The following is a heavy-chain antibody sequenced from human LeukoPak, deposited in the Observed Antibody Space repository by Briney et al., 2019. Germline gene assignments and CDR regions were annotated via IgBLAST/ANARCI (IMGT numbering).Heavy chain of an antibody. J-gene: IGHJ4*02. CDR1: GGSIRSANFF. Sequence: SETLSLTCIVSGGSIRSANFFWGWFRQPPGKGPEWIGTIDYTGRTFYSPSVTSRVTVSLDTSKNQFSLRLTSVTAADTAVYYCARQPEIEYSYGFGDYWGQGRLVTVTS. D-gene: IGHD5-18*01. CDR3: ARQPEIEYSYGFGDY. CDR2: IDYTGRT. V-gene: IGHV4-39*01.